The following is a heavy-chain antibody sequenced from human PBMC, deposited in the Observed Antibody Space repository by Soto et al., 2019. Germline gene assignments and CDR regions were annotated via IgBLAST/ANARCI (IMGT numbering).Heavy chain of an antibody. Sequence: EVQVVESGGGLVQPGGSLRLSCAASGFTFSNSWMSWVRQAPGKGLEWVANIKEDGSKKYYVDSVKGRFTISRDNAKNSLYLQMNSLRVEDTAVYYGARGGYSSFANWGQGTLVTVSS. CDR1: GFTFSNSW. CDR2: IKEDGSKK. V-gene: IGHV3-7*01. CDR3: ARGGYSSFAN. J-gene: IGHJ4*02. D-gene: IGHD5-18*01.